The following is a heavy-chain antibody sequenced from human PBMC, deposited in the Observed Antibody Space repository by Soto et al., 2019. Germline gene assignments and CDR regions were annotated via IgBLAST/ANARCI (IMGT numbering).Heavy chain of an antibody. CDR3: ARGGDAPMTKLLDY. CDR1: GFTFSSYT. CDR2: FSSDGSTK. Sequence: QVQLVESGGGVVQPGRSLRLSCAASGFTFSSYTMHWVRQAPGKGLEWVAVFSSDGSTKFYADSVKGRFTISRDNSKSTLSLQTNSLRVEDTAVYYCARGGDAPMTKLLDYWRQGTLVTVSS. V-gene: IGHV3-30-3*01. D-gene: IGHD2-2*01. J-gene: IGHJ4*02.